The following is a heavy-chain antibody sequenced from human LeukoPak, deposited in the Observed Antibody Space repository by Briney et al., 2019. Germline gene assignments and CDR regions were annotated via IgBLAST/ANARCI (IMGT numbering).Heavy chain of an antibody. CDR3: YGDRIVAAGDNWFDP. J-gene: IGHJ5*02. D-gene: IGHD6-13*01. V-gene: IGHV1-8*01. CDR2: MNPNSGNT. Sequence: GASVKVSFKASGYTFTSYDINRVRQATGQGLEWMGWMNPNSGNTGHAQKFQGRVTMTRNTSISTAYMELSSLRSEDTAVYYCYGDRIVAAGDNWFDPWGQGTLVTVSS. CDR1: GYTFTSYD.